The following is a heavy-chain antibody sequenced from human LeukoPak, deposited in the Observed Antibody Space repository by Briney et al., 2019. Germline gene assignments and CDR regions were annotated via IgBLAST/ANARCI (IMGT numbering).Heavy chain of an antibody. Sequence: RSLRLYWTGAVFSIGEDAVDRGRKAKEKGLEWVSGISWNSGSIGYADSVKGRFTISRDNAKNSLYLQMNSLRAEDTALYYCANVKINSWISGGGLVDPWGDGTLVTVSS. V-gene: IGHV3-9*01. J-gene: IGHJ5*02. D-gene: IGHD6-13*01. CDR3: ANVKINSWISGGGLVDP. CDR1: VFSIGEDA. CDR2: ISWNSGSI.